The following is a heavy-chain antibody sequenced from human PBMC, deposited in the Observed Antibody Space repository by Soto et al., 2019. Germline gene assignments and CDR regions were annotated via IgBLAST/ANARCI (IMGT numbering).Heavy chain of an antibody. V-gene: IGHV1-46*01. Sequence: GASVKVSCKASGYTFTSYYMHWVRQAPGQGLEWMGTINPSGGSTNYAQKFQGRVTMTRDTSTSTVYMELSSLRSEDTAVYYCGRGAAGTLDYWGQGTLVTVSS. CDR1: GYTFTSYY. D-gene: IGHD6-19*01. CDR3: GRGAAGTLDY. J-gene: IGHJ4*02. CDR2: INPSGGST.